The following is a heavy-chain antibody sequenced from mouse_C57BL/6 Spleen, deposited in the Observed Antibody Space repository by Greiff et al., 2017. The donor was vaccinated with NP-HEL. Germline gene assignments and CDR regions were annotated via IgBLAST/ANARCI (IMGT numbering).Heavy chain of an antibody. CDR1: GYAFSSSW. Sequence: VQLVESGPELVKPGASVKISCKASGYAFSSSWMNWVKQRPGKGLEWIGRIYPGDGDTNYNGKFKGKATLTADKSSSTAYMQLSSLTSEDSAVYFCARSPPITTVVATDYFDYWGQGTTLTVSS. J-gene: IGHJ2*01. D-gene: IGHD1-1*01. CDR2: IYPGDGDT. CDR3: ARSPPITTVVATDYFDY. V-gene: IGHV1-82*01.